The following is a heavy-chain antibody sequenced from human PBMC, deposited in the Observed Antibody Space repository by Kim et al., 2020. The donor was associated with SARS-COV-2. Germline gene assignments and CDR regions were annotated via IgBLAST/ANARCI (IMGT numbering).Heavy chain of an antibody. Sequence: GGSLRLSCVASGFIFSNYTMNWVRQAPGKGLEWVSSISSNGVIRYADSVKGRFTISRDDATNSLYLQMESLRAGDTAVYYCARDGQAYAGGHWGPRTLVTVAS. CDR1: GFIFSNYT. CDR3: ARDGQAYAGGH. J-gene: IGHJ4*02. CDR2: ISSNGVI. V-gene: IGHV3-21*01. D-gene: IGHD3-16*01.